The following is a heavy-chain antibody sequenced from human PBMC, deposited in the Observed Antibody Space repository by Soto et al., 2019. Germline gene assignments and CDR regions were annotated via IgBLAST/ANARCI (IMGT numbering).Heavy chain of an antibody. J-gene: IGHJ6*02. CDR2: IYYSGST. CDR3: ARGPFVVVPAAIPRFFYYYGMDV. CDR1: GGSISSGGYY. Sequence: PSETLSLTCTVSGGSISSGGYYWSWIRQHPGKGLEWIGYIYYSGSTYYNPSLKSRVTISVDTSKNQFSLKLSSVTAADTAVYYCARGPFVVVPAAIPRFFYYYGMDVWGQGTTVTVSS. D-gene: IGHD2-2*02. V-gene: IGHV4-31*03.